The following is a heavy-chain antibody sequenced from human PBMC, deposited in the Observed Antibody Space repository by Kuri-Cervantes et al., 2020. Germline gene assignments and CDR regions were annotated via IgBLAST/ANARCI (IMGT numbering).Heavy chain of an antibody. CDR2: IYSCGST. CDR3: SRDQAGASFY. D-gene: IGHD1-26*01. CDR1: GFTVSSNY. Sequence: GESLKISCAASGFTVSSNYMSWVRQAPGKGLEWVSVIYSCGSTYYADSVKGRFTISRDNSKNTLYLQMNSLRAEDTAVYYCSRDQAGASFYWGQGTLVTVSS. J-gene: IGHJ4*02. V-gene: IGHV3-66*03.